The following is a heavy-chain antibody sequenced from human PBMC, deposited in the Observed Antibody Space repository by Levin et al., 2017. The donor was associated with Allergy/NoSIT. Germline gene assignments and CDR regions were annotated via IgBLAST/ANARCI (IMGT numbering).Heavy chain of an antibody. CDR1: GFTFSSYG. CDR3: AKRRIFGLVSNYGMDV. D-gene: IGHD3-10*01. CDR2: ISDDGNNN. J-gene: IGHJ6*02. Sequence: GGSLRLSCAASGFTFSSYGMNWARQAPGKGLEWVAFISDDGNNNYFLESVKGRFTISRDNSKNTLYLQMHSLRPDDTAVYYCAKRRIFGLVSNYGMDVWGQGTTVTVSS. V-gene: IGHV3-30*18.